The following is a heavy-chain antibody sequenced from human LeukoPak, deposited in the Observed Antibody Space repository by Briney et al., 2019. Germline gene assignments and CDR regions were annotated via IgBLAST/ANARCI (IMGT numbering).Heavy chain of an antibody. Sequence: GGSLRLSCEASGFTFSDSWMTWVRQAPGKGLEWVADIKEDGTDKQYVDSVKGRFTISRDNAKKSLFLQMNSLRAEDTALYYCARDRGWFTFDSWGQGTRVTVSS. CDR2: IKEDGTDK. CDR1: GFTFSDSW. CDR3: ARDRGWFTFDS. V-gene: IGHV3-7*01. D-gene: IGHD6-19*01. J-gene: IGHJ4*02.